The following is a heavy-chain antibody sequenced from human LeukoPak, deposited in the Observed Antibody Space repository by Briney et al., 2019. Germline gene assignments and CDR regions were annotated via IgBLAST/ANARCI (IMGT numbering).Heavy chain of an antibody. D-gene: IGHD6-13*01. V-gene: IGHV3-30*03. Sequence: GGSLRLSCAASGFTFSSYGMHWVRQAPGKGLEWVALISHDGSNKYYADSVRGRFTISRDNSKDTLYLQMNSLRAEDTAVYYCARDHHQYSSSSTSDYWGQGTLVTVSS. CDR3: ARDHHQYSSSSTSDY. J-gene: IGHJ4*02. CDR1: GFTFSSYG. CDR2: ISHDGSNK.